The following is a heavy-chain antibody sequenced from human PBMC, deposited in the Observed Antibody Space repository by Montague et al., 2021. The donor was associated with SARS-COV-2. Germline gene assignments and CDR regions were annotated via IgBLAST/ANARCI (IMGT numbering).Heavy chain of an antibody. CDR2: TYYRSKWYS. J-gene: IGHJ4*02. CDR1: GDTVSSNSVA. Sequence: CPISGDTVSSNSVAWSWIRQSPPRGLEWLGRTYYRSKWYSDYAPXVRGRLTVNPDASKNEFSLELNYVTPEDTAVYYCVRYSGWFYFDFWGQGTLVTVSS. CDR3: VRYSGWFYFDF. D-gene: IGHD6-19*01. V-gene: IGHV6-1*01.